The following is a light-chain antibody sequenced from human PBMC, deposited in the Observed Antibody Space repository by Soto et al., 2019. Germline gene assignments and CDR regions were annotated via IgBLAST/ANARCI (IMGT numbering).Light chain of an antibody. CDR3: QQYGSSPYT. J-gene: IGKJ2*01. V-gene: IGKV3-20*01. Sequence: EIVLTQSPGTLSLSPGERATLSCRASQSVSRSYLAWYQQRPGQAPRLLIYAASNRATGIPDRFSGSGSGTELTLRISGVEAEDFGVFYWQQYGSSPYTFAQGTKLEIK. CDR2: AAS. CDR1: QSVSRSY.